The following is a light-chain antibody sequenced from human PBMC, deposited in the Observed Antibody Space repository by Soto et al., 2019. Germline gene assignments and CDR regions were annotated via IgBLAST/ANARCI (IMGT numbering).Light chain of an antibody. Sequence: EIVLTQSPGTLSLSPGERATLSCRASQSVSSNYLAWYQQKPGQAPRLLVYGASNKVTGIPDKFSGSGSGTDFMLAISRLEPEDFAVYYFNQYGSSPPYPCGQGTKLENK. CDR1: QSVSSNY. CDR3: NQYGSSPPYP. CDR2: GAS. J-gene: IGKJ2*01. V-gene: IGKV3-20*01.